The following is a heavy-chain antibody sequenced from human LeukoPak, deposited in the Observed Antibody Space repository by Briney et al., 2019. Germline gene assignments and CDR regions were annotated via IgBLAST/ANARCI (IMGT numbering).Heavy chain of an antibody. CDR2: ITGSGGNT. V-gene: IGHV3-23*01. CDR3: AKWGDYDVLTGDYVSDY. D-gene: IGHD3-9*01. Sequence: GGSLRLSCAASGFTFSNYAMSWVRQAPGKGLEWVSAITGSGGNTYYADSVKGRFTISRDNSKNTVFLQMNSLRAEDTALYYCAKWGDYDVLTGDYVSDYWGQGTLVTVSS. J-gene: IGHJ4*02. CDR1: GFTFSNYA.